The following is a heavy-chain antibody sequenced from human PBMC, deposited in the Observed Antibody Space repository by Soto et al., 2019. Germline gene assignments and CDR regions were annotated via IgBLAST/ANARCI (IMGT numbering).Heavy chain of an antibody. V-gene: IGHV4-34*01. D-gene: IGHD5-12*01. CDR1: GGSFSGYY. CDR2: INHSGST. Sequence: SETLSLTCAVYGGSFSGYYWSWIRQPPGKGLEWIGEINHSGSTNYNPSLKSRVTISVDTSKNQFSLKLSSVTAADTAVYYCARISVDIVATNDGFDYWGQGTLVTVSS. CDR3: ARISVDIVATNDGFDY. J-gene: IGHJ4*02.